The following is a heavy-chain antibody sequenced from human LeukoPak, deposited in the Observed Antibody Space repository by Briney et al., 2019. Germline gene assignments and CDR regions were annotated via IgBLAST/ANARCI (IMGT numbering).Heavy chain of an antibody. V-gene: IGHV6-1*01. CDR2: TYYRSKWNN. CDR3: ARNSADLDY. Sequence: SQTLSLTCALSGDSFSSKSSAWNWIRQSPSRGLEWLGRTYYRSKWNNHYAVSVKSRITINADTSKNQFSLQLNSVTPEDTAVYYCARNSADLDYWGRGILVTVSS. J-gene: IGHJ4*02. CDR1: GDSFSSKSSA. D-gene: IGHD1-26*01.